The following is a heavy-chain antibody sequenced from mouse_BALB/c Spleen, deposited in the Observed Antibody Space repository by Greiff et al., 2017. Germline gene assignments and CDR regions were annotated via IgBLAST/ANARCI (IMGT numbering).Heavy chain of an antibody. D-gene: IGHD2-4*01. CDR2: ISDGGSYT. Sequence: EVKLVESGGGLVKPGGSLKLSCAASGFTFSDYYMYWVRQTPEKRLEWVATISDGGSYTYYPDSVKGRFTISRDNAKNNLYLQMSSLTSEDTAMYYCARADYDYLYFDYWGQGTTLTVSS. J-gene: IGHJ2*01. CDR3: ARADYDYLYFDY. CDR1: GFTFSDYY. V-gene: IGHV5-4*02.